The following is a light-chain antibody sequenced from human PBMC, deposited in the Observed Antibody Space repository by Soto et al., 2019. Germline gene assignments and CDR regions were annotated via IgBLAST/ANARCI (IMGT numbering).Light chain of an antibody. J-gene: IGKJ1*01. CDR3: QHNNGHWT. V-gene: IGKV1-5*03. CDR1: QSVSGS. Sequence: DIQMTQSPSTLSVSVGDRVTITCRASQSVSGSLAWYQQKPGKAPKLLIYDASSLKSGLPSRFSGSTSGTEYTLTISSLPPDDFASYYRQHNNGHWTFGHGTKVEIK. CDR2: DAS.